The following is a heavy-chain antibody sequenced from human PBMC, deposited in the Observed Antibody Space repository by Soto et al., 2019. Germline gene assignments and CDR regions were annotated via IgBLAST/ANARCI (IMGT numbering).Heavy chain of an antibody. D-gene: IGHD2-2*01. V-gene: IGHV3-11*06. CDR1: GFTFSDYY. Sequence: PGGSLRLSCAASGFTFSDYYMIWIRQAPGKGLEWVSYISGTSDYTNYADSVKGRFTISRDNAKNSLYLQMNSLRAEDTAVYYCARSRPYCSSTTCYGYYYGMDVWGQGTTVTVSS. CDR3: ARSRPYCSSTTCYGYYYGMDV. CDR2: ISGTSDYT. J-gene: IGHJ6*02.